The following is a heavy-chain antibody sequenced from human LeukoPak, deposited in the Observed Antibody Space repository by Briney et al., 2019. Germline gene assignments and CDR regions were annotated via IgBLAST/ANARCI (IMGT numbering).Heavy chain of an antibody. V-gene: IGHV4-38-2*02. CDR3: AGVAQQLVDGTHYYYYMDV. Sequence: SETLSLTCTVSGYSISSGYYWGWIRQPPGKGLEWIGSIYHSGSTYYNPSLKSRVTISADTSKNQFSLKLRSVTAADTAVYYCAGVAQQLVDGTHYYYYMDVWGKGTTVTVSS. D-gene: IGHD6-13*01. CDR1: GYSISSGYY. J-gene: IGHJ6*03. CDR2: IYHSGST.